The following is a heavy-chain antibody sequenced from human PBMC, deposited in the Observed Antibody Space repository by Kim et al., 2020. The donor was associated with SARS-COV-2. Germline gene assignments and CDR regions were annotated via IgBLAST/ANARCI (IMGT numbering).Heavy chain of an antibody. J-gene: IGHJ6*02. CDR1: GYTFTGYY. D-gene: IGHD6-13*01. V-gene: IGHV1-2*04. CDR2: INPNSGGT. Sequence: ASVKVSCKASGYTFTGYYMHWVRQAPGQGLEWMGWINPNSGGTHYAQKFQGWVTMTRETSISKAYMELSRLRSDDTAVYYSARESFSPSLHYSSSWTTKYGIDVWGQGTTVTVSS. CDR3: ARESFSPSLHYSSSWTTKYGIDV.